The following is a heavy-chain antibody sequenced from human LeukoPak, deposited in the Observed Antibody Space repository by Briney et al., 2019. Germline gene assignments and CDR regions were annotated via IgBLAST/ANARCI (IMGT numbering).Heavy chain of an antibody. CDR2: IYPDDSDA. CDR3: ARQGRDGYRTGDY. CDR1: GYSFTTYW. Sequence: GESLKISCKGSGYSFTTYWIAWVRQMPGQGLEWMESIYPDDSDARYRPSVQGQVTISADKSITTAYLQWGSLKASDTAMYYCARQGRDGYRTGDYWGQGTLVTVSS. V-gene: IGHV5-51*01. J-gene: IGHJ4*02. D-gene: IGHD5-24*01.